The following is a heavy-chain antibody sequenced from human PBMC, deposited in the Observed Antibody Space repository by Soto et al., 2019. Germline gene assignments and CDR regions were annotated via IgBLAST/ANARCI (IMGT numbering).Heavy chain of an antibody. CDR3: GKVSTYYYDSTFDY. CDR1: GFTFSSYS. D-gene: IGHD3-22*01. CDR2: ISSSSSYI. Sequence: GGSLRLSCAASGFTFSSYSMNWVRQAPGKGLEWVSSISSSSSYIYYADSVKGRFTISRDNSKNTLYLQMNSLRAEDTAVYYCGKVSTYYYDSTFDYWGQGTLVTVSS. V-gene: IGHV3-21*01. J-gene: IGHJ4*02.